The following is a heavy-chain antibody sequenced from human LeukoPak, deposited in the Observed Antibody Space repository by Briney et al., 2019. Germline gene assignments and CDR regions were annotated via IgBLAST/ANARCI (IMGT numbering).Heavy chain of an antibody. J-gene: IGHJ3*02. V-gene: IGHV4-4*08. CDR1: SGSINTYY. Sequence: PSETLSLTCTVSSGSINTYYWSWIRQPPGKGLEWIGRISSSGSTNYNPSLKSRVTISVDTSKNQFSLKLSSVTAADTAVYFCARGPYSYDSSGAFDIWGQGTMVTVSS. CDR3: ARGPYSYDSSGAFDI. D-gene: IGHD3-22*01. CDR2: ISSSGST.